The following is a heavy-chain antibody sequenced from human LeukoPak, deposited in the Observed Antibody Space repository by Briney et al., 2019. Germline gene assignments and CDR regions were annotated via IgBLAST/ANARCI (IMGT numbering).Heavy chain of an antibody. CDR1: GFNFKNYW. CDR3: VRDFRSADY. CDR2: IINDGSST. V-gene: IGHV3-74*01. J-gene: IGHJ4*02. Sequence: GGSLRLSCAASGFNFKNYWMHWVRQAPGKGLEWVSRIINDGSSTTYADSVKGRFTISRDNAKNMVFLQMNSLRADDTAVYYCVRDFRSADYWGQGILVTVSS.